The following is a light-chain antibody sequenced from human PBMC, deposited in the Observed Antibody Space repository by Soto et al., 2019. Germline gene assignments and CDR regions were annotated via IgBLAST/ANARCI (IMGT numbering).Light chain of an antibody. Sequence: GETVTLSCRAIQSVSSSYLTWYQQKPGKAPKLLIYAASSLQSGVPSRFSGSGSGTDFTLTISSLQPEDFATYYCQQSYSTPPWTFGQGTKVDIK. V-gene: IGKV1-39*01. CDR1: QSVSSSY. CDR2: AAS. CDR3: QQSYSTPPWT. J-gene: IGKJ1*01.